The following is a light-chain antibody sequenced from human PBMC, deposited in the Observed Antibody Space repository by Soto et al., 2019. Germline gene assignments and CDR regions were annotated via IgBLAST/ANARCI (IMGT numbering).Light chain of an antibody. V-gene: IGKV3-20*01. CDR3: QYYGSSSR. Sequence: EIVLTQSPGTLSLSPGERATLSCRASQSVTTSYLAWYQRKPGQAPRLLIYGASSRATGIPNRFSGSGSGTDFTLTISRLEPEDCAVYYCQYYGSSSRFGQGTKVEIK. J-gene: IGKJ1*01. CDR1: QSVTTSY. CDR2: GAS.